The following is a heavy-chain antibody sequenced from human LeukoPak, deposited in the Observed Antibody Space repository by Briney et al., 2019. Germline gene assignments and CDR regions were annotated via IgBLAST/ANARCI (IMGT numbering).Heavy chain of an antibody. CDR1: GGSISSSSYY. D-gene: IGHD3-10*01. V-gene: IGHV4-39*01. J-gene: IGHJ4*02. CDR3: ARHYYGSGSYSDY. CDR2: VYYSGST. Sequence: SETLSLTCTVSGGSISSSSYYWGWIRQAPGKGLDWIGSVYYSGSTYYSLSLKSRVTISVDRSRNQFSLKLSSVTAADTALYYCARHYYGSGSYSDYWGQGTLVTVRS.